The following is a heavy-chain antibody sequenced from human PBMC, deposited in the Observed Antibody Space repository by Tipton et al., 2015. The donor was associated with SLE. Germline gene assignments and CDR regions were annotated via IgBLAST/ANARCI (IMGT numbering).Heavy chain of an antibody. D-gene: IGHD3-3*01. Sequence: TLSLTCTVSGGSISSYYWSWIRQPPGKGLEWIGYIYYSGSTNYNPSLKSRVTISVDTSKNQFSLKLSSVTAADTAVYYCARVPSITIFGVVTRWFDPWGQGTLVTVSS. CDR1: GGSISSYY. V-gene: IGHV4-59*01. J-gene: IGHJ5*02. CDR2: IYYSGST. CDR3: ARVPSITIFGVVTRWFDP.